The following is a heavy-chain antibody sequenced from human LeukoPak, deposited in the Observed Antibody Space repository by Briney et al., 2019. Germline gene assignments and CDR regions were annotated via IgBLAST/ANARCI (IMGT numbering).Heavy chain of an antibody. D-gene: IGHD1-26*01. J-gene: IGHJ4*02. V-gene: IGHV3-20*04. Sequence: PGGSLRLSCAASGFTFSSYSMNWVRHAPGKGLEWVSGINWNGGSTGYADSVKGRFTISRDNAKNSLYLQMNSPRAEDTALYYCARSNRGSWDYFDYWGQGTLVTVSS. CDR1: GFTFSSYS. CDR3: ARSNRGSWDYFDY. CDR2: INWNGGST.